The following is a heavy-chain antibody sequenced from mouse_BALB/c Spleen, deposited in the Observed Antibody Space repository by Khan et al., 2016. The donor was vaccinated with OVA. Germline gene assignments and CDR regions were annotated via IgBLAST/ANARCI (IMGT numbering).Heavy chain of an antibody. J-gene: IGHJ2*01. CDR1: GYSITSDYA. CDR3: ARAGTISTVVATDFDS. V-gene: IGHV3-2*02. D-gene: IGHD1-1*01. CDR2: IKYSGST. Sequence: EVELVESGPGLVKPSQSLSLTCTVTGYSITSDYAWNWIRQFPGNKLEWMGYIKYSGSTSYNPSLKSRISITRNTSQNQFFLLLSSVTTEDTATYYCARAGTISTVVATDFDSWGQGTTLTVSS.